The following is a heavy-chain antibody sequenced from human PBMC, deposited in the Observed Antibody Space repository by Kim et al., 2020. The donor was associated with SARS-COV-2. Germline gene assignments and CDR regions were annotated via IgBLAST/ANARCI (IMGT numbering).Heavy chain of an antibody. D-gene: IGHD2-15*01. CDR1: GFTFSSCA. J-gene: IGHJ6*01. CDR3: ARDPWSRHRDLTYTYYGMDG. V-gene: IGHV3-30-3*01. CDR2: ISYDGSNK. Sequence: GGSLRLSCVASGFTFSSCAMHWVRQAPGKGLEWVAAISYDGSNKNYADSVKGRFTISRDNSKNTLYLQMNSLRAEDTALYYCARDPWSRHRDLTYTYYGMDGCGRGTTVAVSS.